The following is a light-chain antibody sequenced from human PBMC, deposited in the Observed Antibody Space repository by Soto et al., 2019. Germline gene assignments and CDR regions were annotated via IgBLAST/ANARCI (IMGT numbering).Light chain of an antibody. CDR2: GAS. CDR3: QQYGSSRRT. J-gene: IGKJ1*01. CDR1: QSVSSSY. V-gene: IGKV3-20*01. Sequence: EIVLTQSPGTVSLSPGERATLSCRASQSVSSSYLAWYQQKPGQAPRLLIYGASSRATGIPDRFSGSGSGTDFTLTISRLEPEDFAVYYCQQYGSSRRTFGQGTKV.